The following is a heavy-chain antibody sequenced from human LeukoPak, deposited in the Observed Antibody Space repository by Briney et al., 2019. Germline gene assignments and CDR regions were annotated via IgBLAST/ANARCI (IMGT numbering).Heavy chain of an antibody. V-gene: IGHV1-46*01. CDR2: INPSGGYT. CDR1: GYTFTTYY. D-gene: IGHD5-18*01. J-gene: IGHJ4*02. CDR3: ARVADTAMNYYFDS. Sequence: GASVKVSCKASGYTFTTYYMHWVRQAPGQGLEWMGLINPSGGYTNYAQKFQDRVTMTRDTSTSTVYMELSSLRSEGTAVYFCARVADTAMNYYFDSWGQGTLVTVSS.